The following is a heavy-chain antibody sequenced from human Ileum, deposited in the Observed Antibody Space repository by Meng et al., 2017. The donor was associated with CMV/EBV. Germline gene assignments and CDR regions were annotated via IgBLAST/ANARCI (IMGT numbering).Heavy chain of an antibody. D-gene: IGHD6-19*01. Sequence: QVNLVQSGTEVKKPGASVKVSCKASGYTFTSYGISWVRQAPGQGLEWMGWITAYNGNRDYAQKFQGRVTMTTDKATSTAYMELTSLRSDDTAVYYCARDPRYGSGWSPPGNWFDPWGQGTLVTVSS. CDR2: ITAYNGNR. J-gene: IGHJ5*02. CDR3: ARDPRYGSGWSPPGNWFDP. V-gene: IGHV1-18*01. CDR1: GYTFTSYG.